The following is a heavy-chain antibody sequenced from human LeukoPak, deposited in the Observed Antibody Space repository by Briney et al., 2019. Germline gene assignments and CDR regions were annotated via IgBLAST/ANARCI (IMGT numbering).Heavy chain of an antibody. CDR2: IYYSGST. J-gene: IGHJ4*02. D-gene: IGHD1-1*01. Sequence: SETLSLTCTVSGGSISSGDYYWSWIRQPPGKGLEWIGYIYYSGSTYYNPSLKSRVTISVDTSKNQFSLKLSSVTAADTAVYYCARATRNWNPPDYWGQGTLVTVSS. V-gene: IGHV4-30-4*01. CDR3: ARATRNWNPPDY. CDR1: GGSISSGDYY.